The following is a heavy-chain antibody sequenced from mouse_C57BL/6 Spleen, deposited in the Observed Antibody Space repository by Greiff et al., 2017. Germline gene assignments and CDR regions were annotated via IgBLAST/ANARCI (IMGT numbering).Heavy chain of an antibody. V-gene: IGHV5-9-1*02. J-gene: IGHJ2*01. D-gene: IGHD2-4*01. Sequence: EVKVEESGEGLVKPGGSLKLSCAASGFTFSSYAMSWVRQTPEKRLEWVAYISSGGDYIYYADTVKGRFTISRDNARNTLYLQMSSLKSEDTAMYYCTRGGNDYDYLDYWGQGTTLTVSS. CDR1: GFTFSSYA. CDR3: TRGGNDYDYLDY. CDR2: ISSGGDYI.